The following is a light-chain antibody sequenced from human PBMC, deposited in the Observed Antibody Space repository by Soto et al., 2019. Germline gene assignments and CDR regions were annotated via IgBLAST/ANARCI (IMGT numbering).Light chain of an antibody. J-gene: IGKJ3*01. Sequence: EIVLTQSPATLSLSPGERATLSCRASQSVSSYLVWYQQKPGQAPRLLIYDASTRATGIPARFSGSGSGTDFTRTISSLEPEDFAGYYCQQRSNWPPFTFGPGTKVDIK. CDR3: QQRSNWPPFT. V-gene: IGKV3-11*01. CDR1: QSVSSY. CDR2: DAS.